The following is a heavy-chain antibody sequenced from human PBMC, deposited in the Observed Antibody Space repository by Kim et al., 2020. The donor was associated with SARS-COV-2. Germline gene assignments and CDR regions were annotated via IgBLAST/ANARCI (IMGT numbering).Heavy chain of an antibody. CDR3: ARCEGGPDCYFEY. V-gene: IGHV1-18*01. CDR2: VRPHDGDT. CDR1: GYTFSNFA. J-gene: IGHJ4*02. D-gene: IGHD2-21*02. Sequence: ASVKVSCKASGYTFSNFAITWVRQAPGQGLEWMGWVRPHDGDTDYAQRFQGRVTFTRDTSTTTAYMELRSLTSDDTAVYYCARCEGGPDCYFEYWGQGTL.